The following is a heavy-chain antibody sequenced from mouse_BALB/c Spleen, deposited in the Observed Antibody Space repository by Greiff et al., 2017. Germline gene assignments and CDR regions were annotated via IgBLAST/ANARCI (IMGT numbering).Heavy chain of an antibody. J-gene: IGHJ4*01. V-gene: IGHV14-4*02. D-gene: IGHD1-1*01. CDR3: NPYGSSGYYAMDY. CDR1: GFNIKDYY. Sequence: EVKLMESGAELVRSGASVKLSCTASGFNIKDYYMHWVKQRPEQGLEWIGWIDPENGDTEYAPKFQGKATMTADTSSNTAYLQLSSLTSEDTAVYYCNPYGSSGYYAMDYWGQGTSVTVSS. CDR2: IDPENGDT.